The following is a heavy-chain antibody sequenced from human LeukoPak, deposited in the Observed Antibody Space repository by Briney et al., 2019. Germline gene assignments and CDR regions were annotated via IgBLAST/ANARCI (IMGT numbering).Heavy chain of an antibody. J-gene: IGHJ4*02. CDR3: ARGYSGYDHYFDY. Sequence: ETLSLTCTVSGGSVSSGSYYWSWVRQAPGKGLEWVANIKQDGSEKYYVDSVKGRFTISRDNAKNSLYLQMNSLRAEDTAVYYCARGYSGYDHYFDYWGREPWSPSPQ. D-gene: IGHD5-12*01. CDR2: IKQDGSEK. CDR1: GGSVSSGSYY. V-gene: IGHV3-7*03.